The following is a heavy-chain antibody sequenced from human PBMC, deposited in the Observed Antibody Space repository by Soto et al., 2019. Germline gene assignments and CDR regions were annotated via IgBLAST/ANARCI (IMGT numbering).Heavy chain of an antibody. CDR3: VRGTRTTDV. Sequence: GASVKVSCKASGYTFTSYDINWVRQATGQGLEWMGWMNPNSGNTGYAQTLQGRVTMTRNTSISTAFMELSSLGSEDTAIYYCVRGTRTTDVWGQGTTVTVSS. V-gene: IGHV1-8*01. CDR2: MNPNSGNT. D-gene: IGHD1-7*01. CDR1: GYTFTSYD. J-gene: IGHJ6*02.